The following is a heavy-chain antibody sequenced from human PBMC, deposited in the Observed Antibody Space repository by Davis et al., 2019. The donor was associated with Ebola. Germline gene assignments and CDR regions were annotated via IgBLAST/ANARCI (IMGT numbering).Heavy chain of an antibody. CDR2: IKEDGREK. J-gene: IGHJ6*02. V-gene: IGHV3-7*03. CDR1: GLTVSSTY. CDR3: ARERVTCGGGSCYYSGLDV. Sequence: GESLKISCEASGLTVSSTYMNWVRQAPGKGLEWVANIKEDGREKFYVDSLKGRFAISRDNSKNSLFLQINSLGAEDTAVYYCARERVTCGGGSCYYSGLDVWGQGTTVTVSS. D-gene: IGHD2-15*01.